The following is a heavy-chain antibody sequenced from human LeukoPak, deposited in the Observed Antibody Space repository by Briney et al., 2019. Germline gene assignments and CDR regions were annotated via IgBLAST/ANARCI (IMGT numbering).Heavy chain of an antibody. Sequence: GESLKISCKGSGYTFSNYWIGWVRQMPGKGLEWMGIIYPGDSDTRYSPSFQGQVTISADKSISTAYLQWNSLKPSDTAMYYCARREGGWYLDYWGQGTLVTVSS. CDR3: ARREGGWYLDY. V-gene: IGHV5-51*01. CDR1: GYTFSNYW. CDR2: IYPGDSDT. D-gene: IGHD6-19*01. J-gene: IGHJ4*02.